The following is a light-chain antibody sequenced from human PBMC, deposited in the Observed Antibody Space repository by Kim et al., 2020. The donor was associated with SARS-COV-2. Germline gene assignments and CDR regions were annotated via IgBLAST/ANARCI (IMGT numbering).Light chain of an antibody. CDR3: NSRDSSGNHLV. V-gene: IGLV3-19*01. J-gene: IGLJ3*02. CDR2: GKN. Sequence: AWGQTVRITCQGDSLRSYYASWYQQKPGQAPVLVIYGKNNRPSGSPDRFSGSSSGNTASLTITGAQAEDEADYYCNSRDSSGNHLVFGGGTQLTVL. CDR1: SLRSYY.